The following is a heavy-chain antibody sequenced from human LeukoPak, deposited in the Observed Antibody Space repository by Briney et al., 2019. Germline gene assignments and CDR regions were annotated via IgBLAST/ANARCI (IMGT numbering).Heavy chain of an antibody. CDR2: ISGSGGST. CDR1: GFTFRIYA. D-gene: IGHD5-24*01. CDR3: AKPPYGRDVYNYFDY. V-gene: IGHV3-23*01. J-gene: IGHJ4*02. Sequence: GESLKISCAGSGFTFRIYAMSWVRQAPGKGLEWVSAISGSGGSTYYADSVKGRFTISRDNSKNTLYLQMNSLRVEDTAVYYCAKPPYGRDVYNYFDYWGQGTPVTVSS.